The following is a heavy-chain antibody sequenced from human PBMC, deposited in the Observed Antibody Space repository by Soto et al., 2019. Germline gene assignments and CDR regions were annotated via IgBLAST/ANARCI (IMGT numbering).Heavy chain of an antibody. D-gene: IGHD3-22*01. CDR3: ARGTYYYDSSGYIFDY. J-gene: IGHJ4*02. V-gene: IGHV1-69*13. Sequence: SVKVSCKASGGTFSSYAISWVRQAPGQGLEWMGGIIPIFGTANYAQKFQGRVTITADESTSTAYMELSSLRSEDTAVYYCARGTYYYDSSGYIFDYWGQGTLVTV. CDR2: IIPIFGTA. CDR1: GGTFSSYA.